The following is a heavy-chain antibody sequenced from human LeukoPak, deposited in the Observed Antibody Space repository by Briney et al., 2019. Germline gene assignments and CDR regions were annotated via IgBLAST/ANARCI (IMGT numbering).Heavy chain of an antibody. V-gene: IGHV3-74*01. CDR1: GFTFSNHW. CDR2: ISNDGSSS. CDR3: VRDSGGPDY. Sequence: GGSLRLSCAASGFTFSNHWMHWVRQAPGKGLVWVSDISNDGSSSSYADSVKGRFTISRDNAKNTLYQQMSSLRVEDTAMYYCVRDSGGPDYWGQGTLVTVSS. J-gene: IGHJ4*02. D-gene: IGHD2-15*01.